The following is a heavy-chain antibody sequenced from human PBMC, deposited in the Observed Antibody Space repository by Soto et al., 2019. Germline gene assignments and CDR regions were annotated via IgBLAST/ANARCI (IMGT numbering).Heavy chain of an antibody. D-gene: IGHD3-10*01. CDR2: IKQDGSEK. CDR3: ARVEYYYGSGSYSPGFDY. J-gene: IGHJ4*02. V-gene: IGHV3-7*01. Sequence: GGSLRLSCAASGFTFSSYWMSWVRQAPGKGLEWVANIKQDGSEKYYVDSVKGRFTISRDDAKNSLYLQMKSLRAEDTAVYYCARVEYYYGSGSYSPGFDYWGQGTLVTVSS. CDR1: GFTFSSYW.